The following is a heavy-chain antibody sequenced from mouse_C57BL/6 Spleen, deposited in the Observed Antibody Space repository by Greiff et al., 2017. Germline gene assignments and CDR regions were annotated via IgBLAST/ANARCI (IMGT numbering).Heavy chain of an antibody. V-gene: IGHV1-81*01. CDR3: ARRELDYGSYYAMDY. D-gene: IGHD1-2*01. CDR2: IYPRSGNT. Sequence: QVQLKESGAELARPGASVKLSCKASGYTFTSYGISWVKQRTGQGLEWIGEIYPRSGNTYYNEKFKGKATLTADKSSSTAYMELRSLTSEDSAVYFCARRELDYGSYYAMDYWGQGTSVTVSS. CDR1: GYTFTSYG. J-gene: IGHJ4*01.